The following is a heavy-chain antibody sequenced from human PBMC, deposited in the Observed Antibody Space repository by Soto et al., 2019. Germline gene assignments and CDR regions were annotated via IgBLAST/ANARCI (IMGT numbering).Heavy chain of an antibody. CDR1: GYTFTNYA. CDR3: TRLETQT. D-gene: IGHD1-1*01. CDR2: INAGTGNT. J-gene: IGHJ5*02. V-gene: IGHV1-3*01. Sequence: QVQLVQSGAEVKKPGASVKVSCEASGYTFTNYAMHWVRQAPGQRLEWMGWINAGTGNTKYSQKFQGRVTITRDTSARTAYMEPSRLRYEASAVYYCTRLETQTLGQGTLVIVSS.